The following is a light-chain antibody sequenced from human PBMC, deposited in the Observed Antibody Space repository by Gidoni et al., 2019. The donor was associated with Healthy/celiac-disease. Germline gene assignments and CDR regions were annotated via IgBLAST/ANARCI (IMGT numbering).Light chain of an antibody. CDR3: QQYYSSLT. V-gene: IGKV4-1*01. CDR1: QSVLYSSNNKNY. Sequence: DIVMTQSPDSLAVSLGERATINCKSSQSVLYSSNNKNYLAWYQQKPGQPPKLHIYWASTRESGVPDRFSGSGSGTDFTLTISSLQAEDVAVYYCQQYYSSLTFGPGTKVDIK. J-gene: IGKJ3*01. CDR2: WAS.